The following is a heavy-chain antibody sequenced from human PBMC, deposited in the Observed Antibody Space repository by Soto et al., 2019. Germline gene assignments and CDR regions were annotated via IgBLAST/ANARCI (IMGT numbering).Heavy chain of an antibody. J-gene: IGHJ1*01. CDR1: GGSISSGCYS. D-gene: IGHD3-10*01. CDR3: ARGTDYYYGSGSYYNGPRGGFQH. V-gene: IGHV4-30-2*01. Sequence: SETLSLTCAVSGGSISSGCYSWSWIRQPPGKGLEWIGYIYHSGSTYYNPSLKSRVTISVDTSKNQFSLKLSSVTAADTAVYYCARGTDYYYGSGSYYNGPRGGFQHWGQGTLVTVSS. CDR2: IYHSGST.